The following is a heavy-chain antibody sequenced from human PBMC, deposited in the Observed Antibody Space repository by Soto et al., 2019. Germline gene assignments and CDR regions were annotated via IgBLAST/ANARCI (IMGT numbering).Heavy chain of an antibody. CDR2: IYWNDDK. D-gene: IGHD3-10*01. CDR3: AHRSVTMVRGVFFDP. Sequence: QITLKESGPTLVKPTQTLTLTCTFSGFSLSTSGVGVGWIRQPPGKALEGLALIYWNDDKRYSASVKSRLTITKDTSKNQVVLTMTNMDPVDTATYYCAHRSVTMVRGVFFDPWGQGTLVTVSS. CDR1: GFSLSTSGVG. V-gene: IGHV2-5*01. J-gene: IGHJ5*02.